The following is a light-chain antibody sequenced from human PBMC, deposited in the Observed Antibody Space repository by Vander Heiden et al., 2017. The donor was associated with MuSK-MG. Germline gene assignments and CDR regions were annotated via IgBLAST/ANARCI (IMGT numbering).Light chain of an antibody. V-gene: IGLV2-14*01. CDR3: SSYTSSSTRVV. CDR2: EVS. CDR1: SSDLGTYNY. Sequence: QSALTQPASVSGSPGQSITISCTGTSSDLGTYNYVSWYQQHPGKAPNLMIFEVSDRPSGVSNRFSGAKSGNTASLTISGLQAEDEAYYYCSSYTSSSTRVVFGGGTKLTVL. J-gene: IGLJ3*02.